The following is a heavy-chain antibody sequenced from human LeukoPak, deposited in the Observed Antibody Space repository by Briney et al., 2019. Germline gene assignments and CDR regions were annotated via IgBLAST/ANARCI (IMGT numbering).Heavy chain of an antibody. Sequence: SVKVSCKASGGTFSSYAISWVRQAPGQGLEWMGGIIPIFDAQKFQGRVTITADESTSTAYMELSSLRSEDTAVYYCASNPIFGVVRYYYYGMDVWGQGTTVTVSS. CDR1: GGTFSSYA. CDR3: ASNPIFGVVRYYYYGMDV. J-gene: IGHJ6*02. V-gene: IGHV1-69*13. CDR2: IIPIF. D-gene: IGHD3-3*01.